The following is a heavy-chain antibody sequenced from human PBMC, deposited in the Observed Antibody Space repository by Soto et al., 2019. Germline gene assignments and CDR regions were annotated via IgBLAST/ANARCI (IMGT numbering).Heavy chain of an antibody. D-gene: IGHD1-26*01. CDR3: ARRRELLRVYYYGMDV. V-gene: IGHV4-39*01. CDR1: GGSISSSSYY. Sequence: QLQLQESGPGLVKPSETLSLTCTVSGGSISSSSYYWGWIRQPPGKGLEWIGSIYYSGSSYYNPSLKSRVTISVDTSKNQFSLKLSSVTAADTAVYYCARRRELLRVYYYGMDVWGQGTTVTVSS. J-gene: IGHJ6*02. CDR2: IYYSGSS.